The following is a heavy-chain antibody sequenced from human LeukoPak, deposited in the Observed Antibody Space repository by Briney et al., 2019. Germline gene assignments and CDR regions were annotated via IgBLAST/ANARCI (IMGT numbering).Heavy chain of an antibody. Sequence: GGSLRLSCAASGFTFNNYAMSWVRQAPGRGLEWVSATSASGTTTYYADSVKGRFTISRDNSKNTLYLQMNSLRAEDTAVYYCAKDQQYYYGSGSYYRYWGQGTLVTVSS. V-gene: IGHV3-23*01. J-gene: IGHJ4*02. CDR3: AKDQQYYYGSGSYYRY. CDR1: GFTFNNYA. D-gene: IGHD3-10*01. CDR2: TSASGTTT.